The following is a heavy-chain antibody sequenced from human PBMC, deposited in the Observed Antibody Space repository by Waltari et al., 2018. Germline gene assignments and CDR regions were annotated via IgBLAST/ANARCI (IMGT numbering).Heavy chain of an antibody. CDR3: ARYCSGGSCYNWFDP. CDR1: GYSISSGYY. D-gene: IGHD2-15*01. Sequence: QVQLQESGPGLVKPSETLSLTCAVSGYSISSGYYWGWIRQPPGKGLEWIGSIYHSGSTYYNPSLKRRVTIAVDTSKNQYALKLSSVTAADTAVYYCARYCSGGSCYNWFDPWGQGTLVTVSS. CDR2: IYHSGST. V-gene: IGHV4-38-2*01. J-gene: IGHJ5*02.